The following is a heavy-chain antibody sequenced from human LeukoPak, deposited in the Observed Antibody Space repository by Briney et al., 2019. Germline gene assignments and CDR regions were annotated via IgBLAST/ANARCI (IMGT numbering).Heavy chain of an antibody. Sequence: SETLSLTCTVSGYSISSGYYWGWIRQPPGKGLEWIGSFYHSGTTYYNPSLKSRVTILVDTSKNHFSLKLSSVTAADTAVYYCARDGPDDILTGYYSSAFDIWGQGTMVTVSS. D-gene: IGHD3-9*01. CDR3: ARDGPDDILTGYYSSAFDI. CDR1: GYSISSGYY. J-gene: IGHJ3*02. V-gene: IGHV4-38-2*02. CDR2: FYHSGTT.